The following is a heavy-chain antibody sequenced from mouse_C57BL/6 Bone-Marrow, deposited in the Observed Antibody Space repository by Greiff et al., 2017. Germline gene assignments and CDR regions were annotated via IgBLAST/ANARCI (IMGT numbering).Heavy chain of an antibody. CDR1: GFNIKDDY. CDR3: TIIYYGYAYFDY. CDR2: IDPENGDT. J-gene: IGHJ2*01. Sequence: EVKLVESGAELVRPGASVKLSCTASGFNIKDDYMHWVKQRPEQGLEWIGWIDPENGDTEYASKFQGKATITADTSSNTAYLQLSRLTSEDTAVYYCTIIYYGYAYFDYWGQGTTLTVSS. V-gene: IGHV14-4*01. D-gene: IGHD2-2*01.